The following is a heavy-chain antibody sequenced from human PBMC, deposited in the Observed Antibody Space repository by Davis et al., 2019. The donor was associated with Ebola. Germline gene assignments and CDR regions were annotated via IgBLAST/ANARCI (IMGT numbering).Heavy chain of an antibody. CDR2: IRQDGSEK. Sequence: GESLKISCEASGFAFSIHAMSWVRQAPGKGLEWVASIRQDGSEKYYVDSLKGRFTISRDNAKNSLYLQVNSLRAEDTAVYYCVRAQWPEAFDMWGQGTMVTVSS. V-gene: IGHV3-7*01. CDR1: GFAFSIHA. CDR3: VRAQWPEAFDM. D-gene: IGHD6-19*01. J-gene: IGHJ3*02.